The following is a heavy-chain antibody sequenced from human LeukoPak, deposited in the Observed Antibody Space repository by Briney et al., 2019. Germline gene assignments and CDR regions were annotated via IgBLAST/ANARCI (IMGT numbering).Heavy chain of an antibody. CDR3: ATRGYSGYDGWFDP. CDR2: IIPIFGTA. Sequence: SVKVSCKASGGTFGSYAISWVRQAPGQGLEWMGGIIPIFGTANYAQKFQGRVTITADESTNTAYMELSSLRSEDTAVYYCATRGYSGYDGWFDPWGQGTLVTVSS. CDR1: GGTFGSYA. V-gene: IGHV1-69*13. D-gene: IGHD5-12*01. J-gene: IGHJ5*02.